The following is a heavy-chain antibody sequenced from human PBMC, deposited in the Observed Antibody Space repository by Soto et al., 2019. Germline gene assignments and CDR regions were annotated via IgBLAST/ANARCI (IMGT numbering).Heavy chain of an antibody. J-gene: IGHJ6*02. CDR3: AIRLNLRFLEWLPSYYYYGMDV. CDR2: IIPIFGTA. Sequence: QVQLVQSGAEVKKPGSSVKVSCKASGGTFSSYAISWVRQAPGQGLEWMGGIIPIFGTANYAQKFQGRVTITADESTSTAYMELSSLRSEDTAVYYCAIRLNLRFLEWLPSYYYYGMDVWGQGTTVTVSS. V-gene: IGHV1-69*01. D-gene: IGHD3-3*01. CDR1: GGTFSSYA.